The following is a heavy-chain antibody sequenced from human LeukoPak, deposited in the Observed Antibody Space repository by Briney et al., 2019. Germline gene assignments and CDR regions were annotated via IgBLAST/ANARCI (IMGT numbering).Heavy chain of an antibody. CDR3: AIRRVVVVAATVPSLKRYWYFDL. CDR1: GGYFSGYY. V-gene: IGHV4-34*01. J-gene: IGHJ2*01. D-gene: IGHD2-15*01. Sequence: PSEALSFTCAVYGGYFSGYYWSWIRQPPGKGLEWIGEINHSGSTNYNPSLKSRVIISVDTSKNQFSLKLSSVTAADTAVYYCAIRRVVVVAATVPSLKRYWYFDLWGRGTLVTVSS. CDR2: INHSGST.